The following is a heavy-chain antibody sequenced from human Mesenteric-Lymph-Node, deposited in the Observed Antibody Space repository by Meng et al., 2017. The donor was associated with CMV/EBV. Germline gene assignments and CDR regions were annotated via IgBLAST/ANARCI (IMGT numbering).Heavy chain of an antibody. CDR3: ARGSSYDILTGYFDY. CDR1: GGSFSGYY. CDR2: INHSGST. J-gene: IGHJ4*02. V-gene: IGHV4-34*01. Sequence: VTFDQWGAGMLQTSENRSVTCAVYGGSFSGYYWNWIRQSPEKGLEWIGEINHSGSTTYNPSFTSRIIISVDTSTNQISLNMSSVTAADTAVYYCARGSSYDILTGYFDYWGQGALVTVSS. D-gene: IGHD3-9*01.